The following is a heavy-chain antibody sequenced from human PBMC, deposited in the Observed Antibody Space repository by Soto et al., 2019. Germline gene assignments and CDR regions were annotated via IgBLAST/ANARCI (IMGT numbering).Heavy chain of an antibody. CDR3: ARGRLRYCSGRSCYSRVYYYYGMDV. CDR1: GGSFSGYY. D-gene: IGHD2-15*01. J-gene: IGHJ6*02. Sequence: PSETLSLTCAVYGGSFSGYYWSWIRQPPGKGLEWIGEINHSGSTNYNPSLKSRVTISVDASKNQFSLKLSSVTAADTAVYFCARGRLRYCSGRSCYSRVYYYYGMDVWGQGTTVTVSS. CDR2: INHSGST. V-gene: IGHV4-34*01.